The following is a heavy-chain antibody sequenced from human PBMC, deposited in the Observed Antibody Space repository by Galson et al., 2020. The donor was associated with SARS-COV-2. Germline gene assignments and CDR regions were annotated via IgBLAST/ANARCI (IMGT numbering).Heavy chain of an antibody. D-gene: IGHD3-10*01. CDR3: ARHPPAKYYYGSGSYYLVGWFDP. J-gene: IGHJ5*02. CDR2: IYYSGST. V-gene: IGHV4-39*01. Sequence: SETLSLTCTVSGGSISSSSYYWGWIRQPPGKGLEWIGSIYYSGSTHYNPSLKSRVTISVDTSKNQFSLKLSSVTAADTAVYYCARHPPAKYYYGSGSYYLVGWFDPWGQGTLVTVSS. CDR1: GGSISSSSYY.